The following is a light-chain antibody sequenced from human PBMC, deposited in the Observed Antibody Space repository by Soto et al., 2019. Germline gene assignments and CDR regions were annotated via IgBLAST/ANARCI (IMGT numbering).Light chain of an antibody. Sequence: DIQMTQSPSSLSASVGDRVTITCRASQSIRSFLNWYHQKPGKAPKLLIYGASNLQSGVPSRFSGSGSGTDFTLTISSLQPEDFATYYCQQSYNSPRTFGHGTKVEIK. J-gene: IGKJ1*01. CDR2: GAS. CDR3: QQSYNSPRT. V-gene: IGKV1-39*01. CDR1: QSIRSF.